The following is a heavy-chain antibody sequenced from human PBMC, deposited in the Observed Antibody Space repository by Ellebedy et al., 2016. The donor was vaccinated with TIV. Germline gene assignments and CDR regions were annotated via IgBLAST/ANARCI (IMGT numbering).Heavy chain of an antibody. D-gene: IGHD5-12*01. CDR1: GFPFSNYW. V-gene: IGHV3-74*01. CDR2: INSDGSST. CDR3: AKDLHILAADY. J-gene: IGHJ4*02. Sequence: GEYLKISCAASGFPFSNYWMHWVRQAPGKGLVWVSRINSDGSSTNYADSVKGRFTISRDNAKNTVYLQINSLGAEDTAMYYCAKDLHILAADYWGQGTLVTVSS.